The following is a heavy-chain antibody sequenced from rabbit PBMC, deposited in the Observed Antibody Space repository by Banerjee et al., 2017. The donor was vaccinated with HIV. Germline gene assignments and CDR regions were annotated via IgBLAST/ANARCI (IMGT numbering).Heavy chain of an antibody. V-gene: IGHV1S40*01. CDR2: IDGGGDGT. J-gene: IGHJ3*01. D-gene: IGHD3-1*01. Sequence: QSLEESGGDLVKPGASLTLTCTVSGFSFNSGYFICWVRQAPGKGLEWIACIDGGGDGTRYASWAKGRFTISRTSSTTVTLQMTSLTAADTATYFCARGGAGYDLTRLDLWGPGTLVTVS. CDR1: GFSFNSGYF. CDR3: ARGGAGYDLTRLDL.